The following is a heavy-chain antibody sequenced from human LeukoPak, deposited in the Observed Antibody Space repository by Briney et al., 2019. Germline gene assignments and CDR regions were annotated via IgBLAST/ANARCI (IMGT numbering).Heavy chain of an antibody. V-gene: IGHV1-18*01. CDR1: GYTFTSYG. CDR2: ISAYNGNT. D-gene: IGHD2-2*02. J-gene: IGHJ5*02. Sequence: ASVKVSCKASGYTFTSYGISWVRQAPGQGLEWMGWISAYNGNTNYAQKLQGRVTMTTDTSTSTAYMELRGLRSDDTAVYYCARDRLFGVPAAIRDWFDPWGQGTLVTVSS. CDR3: ARDRLFGVPAAIRDWFDP.